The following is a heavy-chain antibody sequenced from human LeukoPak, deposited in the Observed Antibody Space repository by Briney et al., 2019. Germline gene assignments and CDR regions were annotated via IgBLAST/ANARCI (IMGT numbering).Heavy chain of an antibody. CDR2: IHTSGSA. V-gene: IGHV4-61*02. D-gene: IGHD1-26*01. CDR1: GGSISSGSYY. Sequence: PSQTLSLTCTVSGGSISSGSYYWSWIRQPAGKGLEWIGRIHTSGSANYNPSLKSRFTISVDTSKNQFSLKLSSVTAADTAVYYCARDQVWSWDHHWYFDLWGRGTLVTVSS. CDR3: ARDQVWSWDHHWYFDL. J-gene: IGHJ2*01.